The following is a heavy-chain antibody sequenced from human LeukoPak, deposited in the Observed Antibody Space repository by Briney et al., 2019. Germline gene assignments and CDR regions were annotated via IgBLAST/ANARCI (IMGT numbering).Heavy chain of an antibody. CDR3: ARSKLGIEVFDY. CDR2: INAGNGNT. V-gene: IGHV1-3*01. D-gene: IGHD7-27*01. CDR1: GYTFTSYA. J-gene: IGHJ4*02. Sequence: ASVKVSCKASGYTFTSYAMLWVRQAPGQRLEWMGWINAGNGNTKYSQKFQGRVTITRDTSASTAYMELSSLRSEDTAVYYCARSKLGIEVFDYWGQGTLVTVPS.